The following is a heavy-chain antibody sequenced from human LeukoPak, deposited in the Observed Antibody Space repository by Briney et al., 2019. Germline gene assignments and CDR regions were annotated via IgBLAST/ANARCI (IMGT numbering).Heavy chain of an antibody. CDR3: ARRSHSGYSYGYYYYYMDV. D-gene: IGHD5-18*01. CDR1: GGSISSGDYS. CDR2: IYYSGST. J-gene: IGHJ6*03. Sequence: SETLSLTCSVSGGSISSGDYSWSWIRQPPGKGLEWIGYIYYSGSTYYNPSLKSRATISVDTSKNQFSLKLSSVTAADTAVYYCARRSHSGYSYGYYYYYMDVWGKGTTVTVSS. V-gene: IGHV4-30-4*08.